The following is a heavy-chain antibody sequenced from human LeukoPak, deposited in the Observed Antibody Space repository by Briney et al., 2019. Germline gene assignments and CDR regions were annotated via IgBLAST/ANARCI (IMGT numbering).Heavy chain of an antibody. Sequence: ASVKVSCKASEYTFTIYYMHWVRQAPGQGLEWMGIINPSGGSTSSAQKVQGRVTMTGHTSTSTVYMELSSLRSEDTAVYYCARDQFSGSQLHYWGQGTLVTVSS. V-gene: IGHV1-46*01. CDR3: ARDQFSGSQLHY. CDR2: INPSGGST. CDR1: EYTFTIYY. D-gene: IGHD1-26*01. J-gene: IGHJ4*02.